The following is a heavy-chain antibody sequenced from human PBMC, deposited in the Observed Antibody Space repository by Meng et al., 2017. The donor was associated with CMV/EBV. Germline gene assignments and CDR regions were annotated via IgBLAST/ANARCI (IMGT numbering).Heavy chain of an antibody. D-gene: IGHD6-13*01. V-gene: IGHV4-39*07. J-gene: IGHJ4*02. CDR3: ARSNGYSSSWYYFDY. CDR2: IYYSGTT. Sequence: GSLRLSCNVSGASISSMIYYWGWIRQSPGKGLEWIGSIYYSGTTYHSPSFKSRVTLSIDTAKNQFSMSLRSVSVADTAVYYCARSNGYSSSWYYFDYWGQGTLVTVSS. CDR1: GASISSMIYY.